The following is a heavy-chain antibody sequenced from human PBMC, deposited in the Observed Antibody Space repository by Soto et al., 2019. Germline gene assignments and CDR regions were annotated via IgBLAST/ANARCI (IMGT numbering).Heavy chain of an antibody. CDR2: INDSGDI. D-gene: IGHD3-10*01. CDR3: ARGLILWFGELSRRGGYYYDMDV. V-gene: IGHV4-34*01. Sequence: QVQLQQWGAGLLKPSETLSLTCAVYGGSFSGYQWSWIRQTPGKGLEWIGGINDSGDINYNPSLKRRVTLFVDSPKKHISLRLSSVTAADTAVYYCARGLILWFGELSRRGGYYYDMDVWGKGTTVTVSS. J-gene: IGHJ6*03. CDR1: GGSFSGYQ.